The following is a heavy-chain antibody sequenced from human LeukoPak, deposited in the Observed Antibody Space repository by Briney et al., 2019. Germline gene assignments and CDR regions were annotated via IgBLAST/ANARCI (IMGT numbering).Heavy chain of an antibody. J-gene: IGHJ4*02. CDR1: GGSFSGYY. D-gene: IGHD5-12*01. CDR3: ARGQAVVATRLDY. CDR2: INHSGST. Sequence: SETLSLTCAVYGGSFSGYYWSWIRQPPGKGLEWIGEINHSGSTNYNPSLKSRVTISVDTSKNQFSLKLSSVTAPDTAVYYCARGQAVVATRLDYWGQGTLVTVSS. V-gene: IGHV4-34*01.